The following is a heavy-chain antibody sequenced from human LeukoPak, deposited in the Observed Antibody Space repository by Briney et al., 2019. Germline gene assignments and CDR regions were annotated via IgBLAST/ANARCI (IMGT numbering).Heavy chain of an antibody. Sequence: PGESLKISCKGSGYSFTTYWIGWVRQMPGKGLEWMGIIYPGDSDTRYSPSFQGQVTISADKSISTAYLQWSSLKPSDTAMYYCARRRVSDYGDYVWWLDPWGQGALVTVSS. J-gene: IGHJ5*02. V-gene: IGHV5-51*01. CDR1: GYSFTTYW. D-gene: IGHD4-17*01. CDR2: IYPGDSDT. CDR3: ARRRVSDYGDYVWWLDP.